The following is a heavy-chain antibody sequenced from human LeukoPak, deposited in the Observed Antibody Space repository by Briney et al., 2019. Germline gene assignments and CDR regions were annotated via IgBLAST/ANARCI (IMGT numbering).Heavy chain of an antibody. D-gene: IGHD2-2*02. V-gene: IGHV4-39*02. Sequence: MSSTVSGGAMSSSSDCWGWIRQPPGKGLEWIGNIYYSGSTYYNPSLKSRVAMSVDTSKNQFSLKLSSVTAADTAVYYCAKEPPELSSRLIVVVPAAIWGYFDYWGQGTLVTVSS. J-gene: IGHJ4*02. CDR3: AKEPPELSSRLIVVVPAAIWGYFDY. CDR2: IYYSGST. CDR1: GGAMSSSSDC.